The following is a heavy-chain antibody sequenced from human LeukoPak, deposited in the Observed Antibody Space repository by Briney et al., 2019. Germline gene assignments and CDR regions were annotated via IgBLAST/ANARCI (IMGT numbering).Heavy chain of an antibody. D-gene: IGHD2-8*01. CDR3: VRYAVGCYYNYGIDA. Sequence: PLASVKVSCKASGYTFTSYDINWVRQATGQGLEWMGWMNPNSGNTGYAQKFQGRVTMTRSTSITTAYMELSSLRPEDTAVYYCVRYAVGCYYNYGIDAWGQGTTVTVSS. CDR1: GYTFTSYD. J-gene: IGHJ6*02. V-gene: IGHV1-8*01. CDR2: MNPNSGNT.